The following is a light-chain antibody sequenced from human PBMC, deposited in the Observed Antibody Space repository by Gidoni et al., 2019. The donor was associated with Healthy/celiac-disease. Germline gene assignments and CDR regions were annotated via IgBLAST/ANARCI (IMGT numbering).Light chain of an antibody. V-gene: IGKV3-20*01. CDR1: QSVSSSY. Sequence: ELVFPQSPGTLSLSPGERATLSCRASQSVSSSYLAWYQQKPGQAPRLLIYGASSRATGIPDRFSGSGSGTDFTLTISRLEPEDFAVYYCQQYGSSPRLTFGGGTKVEIK. J-gene: IGKJ4*01. CDR3: QQYGSSPRLT. CDR2: GAS.